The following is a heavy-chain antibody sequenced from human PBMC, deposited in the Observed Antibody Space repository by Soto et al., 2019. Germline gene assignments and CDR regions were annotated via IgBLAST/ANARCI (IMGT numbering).Heavy chain of an antibody. CDR1: GDSIPSSRYF. J-gene: IGHJ4*01. CDR2: IHYSGSS. V-gene: IGHV4-39*01. CDR3: ARHDWTGTYVFDS. Sequence: QVQLQESGPGLVKPSETLSLTCAVSGDSIPSSRYFWGWIRQPPNKGLEWLGSIHYSGSSYYNPSLKSRISISVDTSKSQFSLKLTSVTAADTAVYYCARHDWTGTYVFDSWGHGTLVAVSS. D-gene: IGHD2-21*01.